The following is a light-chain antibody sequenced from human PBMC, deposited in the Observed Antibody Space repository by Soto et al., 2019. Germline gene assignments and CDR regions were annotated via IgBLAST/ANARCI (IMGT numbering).Light chain of an antibody. V-gene: IGLV2-8*01. CDR1: SSDVGSYNL. CDR3: SSYADSNSYV. CDR2: EVT. J-gene: IGLJ1*01. Sequence: QSALTQPASVSGSPGQSITIPCTGASSDVGSYNLVYWYQQHPGKAPKLMIYEVTKRPSGVPDRFSGSKSGNTASLTVSGLQAEDEADYYCSSYADSNSYVFGTGTKVTVL.